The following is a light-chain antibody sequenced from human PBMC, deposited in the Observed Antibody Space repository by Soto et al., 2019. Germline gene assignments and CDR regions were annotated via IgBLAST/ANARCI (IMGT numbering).Light chain of an antibody. CDR1: SSDVGGYNY. V-gene: IGLV2-8*01. J-gene: IGLJ2*01. Sequence: QSVLTQPPSASGSPGQSVTISCTGSSSDVGGYNYVSWYQQHPGKAPKLMIYEVTKRPSGVPARFSGSKSGNTASLTVSGLQAEDEADYHCCSYAGNTTFKFGGGTKLTVL. CDR2: EVT. CDR3: CSYAGNTTFK.